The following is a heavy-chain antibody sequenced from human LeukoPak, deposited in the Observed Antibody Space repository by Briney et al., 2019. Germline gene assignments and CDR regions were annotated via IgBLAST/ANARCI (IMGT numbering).Heavy chain of an antibody. Sequence: GGSLRLSCAASGFTFSSYAMHWVRQAPGKGLEWVAVISYDGSNKYYADSVKGRFTISRDNSKNTLYLQMNSLRAEDTAVYYCARDSASWRSSSWYNPPHYWGQGTLVTVSS. CDR1: GFTFSSYA. J-gene: IGHJ4*02. CDR3: ARDSASWRSSSWYNPPHY. D-gene: IGHD6-13*01. CDR2: ISYDGSNK. V-gene: IGHV3-30*04.